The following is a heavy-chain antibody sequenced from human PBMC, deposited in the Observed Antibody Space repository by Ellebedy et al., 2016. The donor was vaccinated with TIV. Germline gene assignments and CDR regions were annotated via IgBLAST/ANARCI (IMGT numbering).Heavy chain of an antibody. D-gene: IGHD3-22*01. J-gene: IGHJ5*02. Sequence: ASVKVSXXASGYTFTTYTMHWVRQAPGQGLEWMGWINAGSGKAKSSQRFQGRVTITRDTSASTAYMELSSLRSGDTAVYYCARETHFYDSRSDYPWGSWGQGTLVIVSS. V-gene: IGHV1-3*01. CDR1: GYTFTTYT. CDR3: ARETHFYDSRSDYPWGS. CDR2: INAGSGKA.